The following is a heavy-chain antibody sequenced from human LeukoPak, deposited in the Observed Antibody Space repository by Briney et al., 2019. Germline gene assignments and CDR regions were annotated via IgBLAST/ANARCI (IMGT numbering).Heavy chain of an antibody. V-gene: IGHV1-18*01. CDR1: GYTFTSYG. CDR2: ISAYNGNT. D-gene: IGHD3-3*01. CDR3: ARDLPRFLEWLLSPPPPVYYYYGMDV. J-gene: IGHJ6*02. Sequence: ASVKVSCKASGYTFTSYGFTWVRQAPGQGLEWMGWISAYNGNTNYAQKLQGRVTMTTDTSTSTAYMELRSLRSDDTAVYYCARDLPRFLEWLLSPPPPVYYYYGMDVWGQGTTVTVSS.